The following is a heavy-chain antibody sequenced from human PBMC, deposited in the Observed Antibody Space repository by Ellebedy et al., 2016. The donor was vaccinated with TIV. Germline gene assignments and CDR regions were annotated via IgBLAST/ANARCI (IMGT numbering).Heavy chain of an antibody. CDR1: GFTFSRYA. Sequence: PGGSLRLSCAASGFTFSRYAMHLVRHAPGKGMEWVAVISYDGSNYYYADSVKGRFTISRHKSKDTLYLQMNSMRADDTAVYYCARVKAYSAFDIWGQGTRVTVSS. CDR2: ISYDGSNY. D-gene: IGHD2-15*01. J-gene: IGHJ3*02. CDR3: ARVKAYSAFDI. V-gene: IGHV3-30-3*01.